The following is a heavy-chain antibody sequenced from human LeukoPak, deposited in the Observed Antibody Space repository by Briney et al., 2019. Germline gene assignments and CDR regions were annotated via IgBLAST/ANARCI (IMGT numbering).Heavy chain of an antibody. D-gene: IGHD4-23*01. Sequence: PSETLSLTCTVSGGSISTFLWHWVRQPPGKGLEWIGNVYYTGTTNYNPSLKSRVTMSLDTSKNQFSLRLTSVTSADTAVYYCGRKTTAVTDCWGQGTLVTVSS. CDR1: GGSISTFL. J-gene: IGHJ4*02. CDR3: GRKTTAVTDC. CDR2: VYYTGTT. V-gene: IGHV4-59*01.